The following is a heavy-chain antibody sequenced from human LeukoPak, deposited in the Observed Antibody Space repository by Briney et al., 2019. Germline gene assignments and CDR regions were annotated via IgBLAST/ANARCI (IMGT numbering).Heavy chain of an antibody. CDR3: AKEAGSSWYGY. J-gene: IGHJ4*02. CDR2: ISGSGGST. CDR1: GFTFSSYA. Sequence: GGSLRLSCAASGFTFSSYAMSWVRQAPGKGLEWVAAISGSGGSTYSAASEKGRSTTSSDNSKNTLHLQMNIMRAEDTAVYYCAKEAGSSWYGYWGEGTLVTASS. V-gene: IGHV3-23*01. D-gene: IGHD6-13*01.